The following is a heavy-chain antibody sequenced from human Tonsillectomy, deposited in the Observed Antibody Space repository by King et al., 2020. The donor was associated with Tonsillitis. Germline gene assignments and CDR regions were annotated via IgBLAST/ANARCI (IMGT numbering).Heavy chain of an antibody. J-gene: IGHJ3*02. Sequence: VQLVESGGGLVKPGGSLRLSCAASGFTFSNAWMSWVRQAPGKGLEWVGRIKSKTDGGTTDYAAPVKGRFTISRDDSKKTMYLQMNSLKTEDTAVYYCTSSLVLEAFEIWGQGTMVTVSS. CDR3: TSSLVLEAFEI. CDR1: GFTFSNAW. CDR2: IKSKTDGGTT. D-gene: IGHD2-8*02. V-gene: IGHV3-15*01.